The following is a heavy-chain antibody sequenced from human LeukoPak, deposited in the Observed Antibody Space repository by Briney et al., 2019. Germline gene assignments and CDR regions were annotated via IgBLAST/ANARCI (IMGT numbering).Heavy chain of an antibody. CDR3: GKGLQWLDAFDV. CDR2: INYSGST. J-gene: IGHJ3*01. D-gene: IGHD3-22*01. Sequence: SETLSLTCAVYGRSFRVYYWSCTRQPPGKRVEWSGEINYSGSTNYNPSLKRRVTIPRNTSKHQLSLTLNSVTAADTAGYCCGKGLQWLDAFDVWGHGTMVTVSS. CDR1: GRSFRVYY. V-gene: IGHV4-34*01.